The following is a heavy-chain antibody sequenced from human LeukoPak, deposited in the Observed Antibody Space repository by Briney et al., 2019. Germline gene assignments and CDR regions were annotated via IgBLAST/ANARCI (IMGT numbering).Heavy chain of an antibody. CDR1: GGSFSGYY. V-gene: IGHV4-34*01. CDR2: INHSGST. J-gene: IGHJ6*03. Sequence: SETLSLTCAVYGGSFSGYYWSWIRQPPGKGLEWIGEINHSGSTNYNPSLKSRVTISVDTSKNQFSLKLSSVTAADTAVYYCASSGIWFGESIMDVWGKGTTVTISS. CDR3: ASSGIWFGESIMDV. D-gene: IGHD3-10*01.